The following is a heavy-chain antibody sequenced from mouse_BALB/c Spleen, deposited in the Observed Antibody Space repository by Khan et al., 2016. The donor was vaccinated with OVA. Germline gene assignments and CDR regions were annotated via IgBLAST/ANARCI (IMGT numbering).Heavy chain of an antibody. J-gene: IGHJ3*01. V-gene: IGHV1-77*01. Sequence: VQLQQSGGELASPGASVKLSCKASGYTFTDYNINWIKQRTGQGLEWIGEIYPGSGNTYYNANFKGKATLTADKSSSTAYMQLSSLTSEDSAVYFCAREWGAWFHYWGQGTLVTVSA. CDR1: GYTFTDYN. CDR2: IYPGSGNT. CDR3: AREWGAWFHY.